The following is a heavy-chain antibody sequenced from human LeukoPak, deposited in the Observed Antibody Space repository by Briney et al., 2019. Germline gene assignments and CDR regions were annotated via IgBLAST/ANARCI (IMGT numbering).Heavy chain of an antibody. CDR1: GFTFSSYA. CDR3: AKDGEGGPAHPIVVVAAGYFDY. V-gene: IGHV3-23*01. CDR2: ISGSGGST. Sequence: PGGSLRLSCAASGFTFSSYAMSWVRQAPGKGLEWVSAISGSGGSTYYADSVKGRFTISRDNSKNTLYLQMNSLRAEDTAVYYCAKDGEGGPAHPIVVVAAGYFDYWGQGTLVTVSS. J-gene: IGHJ4*02. D-gene: IGHD2-15*01.